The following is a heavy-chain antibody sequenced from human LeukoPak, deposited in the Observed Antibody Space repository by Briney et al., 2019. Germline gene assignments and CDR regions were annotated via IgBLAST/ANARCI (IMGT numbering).Heavy chain of an antibody. CDR2: ISSSSSTI. D-gene: IGHD3-10*01. CDR1: GFTFSSYS. V-gene: IGHV3-48*02. J-gene: IGHJ4*02. Sequence: GGSLRLSCAASGFTFSSYSMNWVRQAPGKGLERVSYISSSSSTIYYADSVRGRFTISRDNAKNSLYLQMNILRDEDTAVYYCASSTYGSGSRDYWGQGTLVTVSS. CDR3: ASSTYGSGSRDY.